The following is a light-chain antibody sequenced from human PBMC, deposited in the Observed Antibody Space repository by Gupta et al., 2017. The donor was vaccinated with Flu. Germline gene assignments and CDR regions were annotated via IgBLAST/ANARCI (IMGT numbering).Light chain of an antibody. CDR2: EVT. J-gene: IGLJ1*01. CDR1: SSPIGAYQY. CDR3: SSHTVSDTFV. Sequence: QSPLPQPPSAPGSPGQSITTPFSETSSPIGAYQYVSWHQQHAGKAPKFIIYEVTKRPSGVPDRFSGSKSGNTASLTVSGLQAEDEGDYYCSSHTVSDTFVFGTGTAVTVL. V-gene: IGLV2-8*01.